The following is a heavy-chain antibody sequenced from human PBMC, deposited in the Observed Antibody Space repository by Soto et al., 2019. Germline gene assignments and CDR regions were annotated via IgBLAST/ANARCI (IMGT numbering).Heavy chain of an antibody. J-gene: IGHJ6*02. CDR2: IWYDGSNK. D-gene: IGHD4-17*01. Sequence: GGSLRLSCAASGFTFSSYGMHWVRQAPGKGLEWVAVIWYDGSNKYYADSVKGRFTISRDNSKNTLYLQMNSLRAEDTAVYYCARAGYGDYGDYYYGIDVWGQGTTVTVSS. CDR1: GFTFSSYG. CDR3: ARAGYGDYGDYYYGIDV. V-gene: IGHV3-33*01.